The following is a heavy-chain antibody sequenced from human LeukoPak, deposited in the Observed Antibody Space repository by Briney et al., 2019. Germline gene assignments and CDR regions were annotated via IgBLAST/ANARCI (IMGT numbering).Heavy chain of an antibody. CDR2: IYYSGST. J-gene: IGHJ6*03. V-gene: IGHV4-39*07. CDR1: GGSISSSSYY. CDR3: ARDGIAAAGTYYYYYMDV. Sequence: PSETLSLTCTVSGGSISSSSYYWGWIPQPPGKGLEWIGSIYYSGSTYYNPSLKSRVTISVDTSKNQFSLKLSSVTAADTAVYYCARDGIAAAGTYYYYYMDVWGKGTTVTVSS. D-gene: IGHD6-13*01.